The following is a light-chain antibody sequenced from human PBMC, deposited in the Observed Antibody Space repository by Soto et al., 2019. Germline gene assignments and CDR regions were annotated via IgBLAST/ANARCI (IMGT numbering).Light chain of an antibody. CDR2: GAS. CDR3: QQYGRSPPYT. V-gene: IGKV3-20*01. Sequence: EIVLTQSPGTLSLSPGERATLSCRASQSVSSSYLAWYQQKPGQAPRLLIYGASSRATGIPDRFSGSGSGTDFTLTISRLEPEDFAVYYCQQYGRSPPYTFGHVTKLEIK. CDR1: QSVSSSY. J-gene: IGKJ2*01.